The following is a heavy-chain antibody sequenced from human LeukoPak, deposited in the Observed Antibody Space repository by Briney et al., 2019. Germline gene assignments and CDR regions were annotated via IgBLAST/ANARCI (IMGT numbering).Heavy chain of an antibody. J-gene: IGHJ5*02. CDR1: GFTFSSYS. CDR3: ARDHSHYDSWFDP. Sequence: PGGSLRLSCAASGFTFSSYSMNWVRQAPGKGLEWVSSTSSSSSYIYYADSVKGRFTISRDNAKNSLYLQMNSLRAEDTAVYYCARDHSHYDSWFDPWGQGTLVTVSS. CDR2: TSSSSSYI. V-gene: IGHV3-21*01. D-gene: IGHD3-3*01.